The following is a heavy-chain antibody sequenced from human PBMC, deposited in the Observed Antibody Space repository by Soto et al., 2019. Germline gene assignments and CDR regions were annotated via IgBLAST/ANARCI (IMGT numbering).Heavy chain of an antibody. CDR1: GGSISSSSYY. Sequence: SETLSLTCTVSGGSISSSSYYWGWIRQPPGKGLEWIGSIYYSGSTYYNPSLKSRVTISVDTSKNQFSLKLSSVTAADTAVYYCARNFIEATIWEANWFDPWGQGTLVTVSS. J-gene: IGHJ5*02. V-gene: IGHV4-39*01. CDR2: IYYSGST. D-gene: IGHD5-12*01. CDR3: ARNFIEATIWEANWFDP.